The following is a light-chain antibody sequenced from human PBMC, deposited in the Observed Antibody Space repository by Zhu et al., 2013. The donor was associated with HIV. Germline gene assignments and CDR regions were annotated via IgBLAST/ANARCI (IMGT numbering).Light chain of an antibody. CDR3: AAWDVRESAYV. J-gene: IGLJ1*01. CDR1: NIGSKS. CDR2: DNT. Sequence: SYELTQPPSVSVAPGKTARITCGGNNIGSKSVHWYQQKPGQAPVLVIYDNTDRPSGVPDRFSGSKSGTSGSLAISGLRSEDEADYYCAAWDVRESAYVIGTGTTVTAL. V-gene: IGLV3-21*04.